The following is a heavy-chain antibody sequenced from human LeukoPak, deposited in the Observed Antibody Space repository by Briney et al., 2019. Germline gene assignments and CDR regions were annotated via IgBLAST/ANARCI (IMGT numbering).Heavy chain of an antibody. D-gene: IGHD4-17*01. Sequence: ASVKVSCKASGYTFISFAISWVRQAPGQGLEWVGWISTFNGYTNSAPKLQGRVTMTTDTSTSTAYMELRNLRSDDTAVYYCAREDGDGDYYYYYGMDVWGQGTTVTVSS. CDR2: ISTFNGYT. CDR3: AREDGDGDYYYYYGMDV. V-gene: IGHV1-18*01. CDR1: GYTFISFA. J-gene: IGHJ6*02.